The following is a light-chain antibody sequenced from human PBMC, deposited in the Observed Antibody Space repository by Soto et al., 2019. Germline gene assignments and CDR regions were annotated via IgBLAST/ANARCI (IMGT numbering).Light chain of an antibody. CDR2: GAF. CDR1: QSVSSSY. Sequence: ENVLTQSPGTLSLSPGERATLSCRASQSVSSSYLAWYQQKPGQAPRLLIYGAFNRATGIPDRFSGSGSGTDFTLTISRLEPEDFAVYYCHQYGSSPLTFGGGTKVEI. J-gene: IGKJ4*01. V-gene: IGKV3-20*01. CDR3: HQYGSSPLT.